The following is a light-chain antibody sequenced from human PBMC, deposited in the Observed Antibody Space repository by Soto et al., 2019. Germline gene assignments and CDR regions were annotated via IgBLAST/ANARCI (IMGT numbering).Light chain of an antibody. CDR2: DAS. Sequence: EFVLTQSPGTLSLSPGERATLSCMASQTVRNNYLAWYQQKPGQAPRLLIYDASSRATGIPDRFSGGGSGTDFTLTISRLEPEDFAVYYCQQYGGSPRTFGQGTKVDIK. CDR3: QQYGGSPRT. CDR1: QTVRNNY. J-gene: IGKJ1*01. V-gene: IGKV3-20*01.